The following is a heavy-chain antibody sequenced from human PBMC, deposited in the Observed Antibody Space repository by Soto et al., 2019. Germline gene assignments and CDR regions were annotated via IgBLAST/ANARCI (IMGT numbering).Heavy chain of an antibody. V-gene: IGHV4-4*02. D-gene: IGHD3-9*01. CDR2: IYHSGST. CDR1: GGSISSSNW. CDR3: ARGAPYYDIVTGYSEVNWCDP. Sequence: SETLSLTCAVSGGSISSSNWWSWVRQPPGKGLEWIGEIYHSGSTNYNPSLKSRVTISVDKSKDQFSLKLSSVTAADTAVYYCARGAPYYDIVTGYSEVNWCDPWGQGTLVAVSS. J-gene: IGHJ5*02.